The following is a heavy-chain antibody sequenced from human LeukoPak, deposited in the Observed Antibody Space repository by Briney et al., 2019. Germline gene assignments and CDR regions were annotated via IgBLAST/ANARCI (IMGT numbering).Heavy chain of an antibody. V-gene: IGHV4-4*07. CDR2: IYTSGST. Sequence: SETLSLTCTVSGGSISSYYWSWIRQPAGKGLEWIGRIYTSGSTNYNPSLKSRVTISVDTSKNQFSLKLSSVTAADTAVYYCASRTYYYGSGSYGGYWGQGTLVTVSS. D-gene: IGHD3-10*01. J-gene: IGHJ4*02. CDR1: GGSISSYY. CDR3: ASRTYYYGSGSYGGY.